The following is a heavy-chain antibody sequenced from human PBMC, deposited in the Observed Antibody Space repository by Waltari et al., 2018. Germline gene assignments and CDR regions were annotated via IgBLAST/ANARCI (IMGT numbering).Heavy chain of an antibody. CDR1: GFTFDYYA. CDR2: ISWNSGNI. CDR3: AKGHSGSYGLDS. D-gene: IGHD1-26*01. V-gene: IGHV3-9*01. Sequence: EVQLVESGGGLVQPGRSLRLSCAASGFTFDYYAMHWVRPAPGKGLGWVSGISWNSGNIGYADSVKGRFTISRDNAKNSLYLQMNSLRTGDTALYYCAKGHSGSYGLDSWGQGTLVTVSP. J-gene: IGHJ4*02.